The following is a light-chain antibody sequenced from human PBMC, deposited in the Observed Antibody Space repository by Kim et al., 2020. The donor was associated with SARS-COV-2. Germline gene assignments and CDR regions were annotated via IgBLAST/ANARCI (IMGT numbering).Light chain of an antibody. CDR1: SGDVGGYNY. Sequence: GQSGTISCTGTSGDVGGYNYVSWYQQHPGKAPKALIYDVNERPSGVPDRFSGSKSANTASLTISGLQAEDEADYYCCSYAGSYTWVFGGGTQLTVL. V-gene: IGLV2-11*01. CDR3: CSYAGSYTWV. CDR2: DVN. J-gene: IGLJ3*02.